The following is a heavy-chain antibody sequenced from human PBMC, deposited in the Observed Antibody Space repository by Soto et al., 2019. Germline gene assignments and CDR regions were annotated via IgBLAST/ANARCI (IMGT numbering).Heavy chain of an antibody. Sequence: EVQVVESGGGLVKPGGSLRLSCNFTFSMYSMNWVRQAPGKGLEWVASISSGSAFIKYADSVKGRFSISRDNAKNSVSLQMNSLRAKDTAMYYCTRDQGGSYDSWFDPWGRGTLVTVSS. CDR2: ISSGSAFI. D-gene: IGHD1-26*01. V-gene: IGHV3-21*01. J-gene: IGHJ5*02. CDR3: TRDQGGSYDSWFDP. CDR1: TFSMYS.